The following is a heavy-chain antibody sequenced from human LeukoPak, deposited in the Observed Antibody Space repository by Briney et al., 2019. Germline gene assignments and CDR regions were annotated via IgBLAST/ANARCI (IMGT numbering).Heavy chain of an antibody. CDR2: ISSNGHAI. Sequence: PGGSLRLSCAASGFTFTDYWMNWVRQAPGKGLEWVSSISSNGHAISYADSVKGRFTISRDNTKNSLFLQMNILRAEDTAVYYCARDTGSLDYWGRGTPVTVSS. CDR3: ARDTGSLDY. J-gene: IGHJ4*02. D-gene: IGHD1-26*01. V-gene: IGHV3-48*01. CDR1: GFTFTDYW.